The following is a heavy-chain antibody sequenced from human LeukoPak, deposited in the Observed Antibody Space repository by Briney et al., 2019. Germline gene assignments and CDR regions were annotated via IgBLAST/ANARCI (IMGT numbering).Heavy chain of an antibody. V-gene: IGHV6-1*01. CDR2: TYYRSKWYY. Sequence: SQTLSLTCAISGDSVSSKIVAWNWIRQSPSRGLEWLGRTYYRSKWYYDYAVSMKSRITINPDTSKNQFSLQLNSVTPEDTAVYYCARGAVAELDYWGQGTLVTVSS. D-gene: IGHD6-19*01. CDR3: ARGAVAELDY. J-gene: IGHJ4*02. CDR1: GDSVSSKIVA.